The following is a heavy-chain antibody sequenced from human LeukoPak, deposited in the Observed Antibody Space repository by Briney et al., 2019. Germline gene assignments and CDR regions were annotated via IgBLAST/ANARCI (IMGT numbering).Heavy chain of an antibody. D-gene: IGHD2-15*01. Sequence: SETLSLTCTVSGGSISSSSYYWGWIRQPPGKGLEWIGSIYYSGSTYYNPSLKSRVTISVDTSKNQFSLKLSSVTAADTAVYYCARDGFLVGYCSGGSCYGWGEGTLVTVSS. CDR3: ARDGFLVGYCSGGSCYG. J-gene: IGHJ4*02. V-gene: IGHV4-39*07. CDR2: IYYSGST. CDR1: GGSISSSSYY.